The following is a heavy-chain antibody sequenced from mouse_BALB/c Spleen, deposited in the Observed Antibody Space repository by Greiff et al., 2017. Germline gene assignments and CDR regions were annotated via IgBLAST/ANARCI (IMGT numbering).Heavy chain of an antibody. CDR3: AIYCDYDAFAY. V-gene: IGHV1-9*01. CDR1: GYTFSSYW. D-gene: IGHD2-4*01. Sequence: VQLQQSGAELMKPGASVKISCKATGYTFSSYWIEWVKQRPGHGLEWIGEILPGSGSTNYNEKFKGKATFTADTSSNTAYMQLSSLTSEDSAVYYCAIYCDYDAFAYWGQGTLVTVSA. J-gene: IGHJ3*01. CDR2: ILPGSGST.